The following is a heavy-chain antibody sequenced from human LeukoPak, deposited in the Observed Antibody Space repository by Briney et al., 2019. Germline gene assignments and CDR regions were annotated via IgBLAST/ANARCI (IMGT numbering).Heavy chain of an antibody. CDR1: GGSISSYY. D-gene: IGHD2-15*01. J-gene: IGHJ4*02. CDR3: ARVKRFGAAKGDFDY. Sequence: SETLSLTCTVSGGSISSYYWSWIRQPPGKGLEWIGEINHSGSTNYNPSLKSRVTISVDTSKNKFSLKLSSVTAADPAVYYCARVKRFGAAKGDFDYWGQGTLVTVSS. CDR2: INHSGST. V-gene: IGHV4-34*01.